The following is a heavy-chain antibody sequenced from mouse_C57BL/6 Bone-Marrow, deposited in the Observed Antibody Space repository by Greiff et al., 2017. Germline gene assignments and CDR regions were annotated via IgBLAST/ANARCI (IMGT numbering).Heavy chain of an antibody. CDR2: ISSGSSTI. Sequence: EVMLVESGGGLVKPGGSLKLSCAASGFTFSDYGMHWVRQAPEKGLEWVAYISSGSSTIYYADTVKGRFTISRDNAKNTLFLQMTSLRSEDTAMYYCARGSNFDAMDYWGQATSVTVSS. D-gene: IGHD4-1*01. CDR1: GFTFSDYG. J-gene: IGHJ4*01. V-gene: IGHV5-17*01. CDR3: ARGSNFDAMDY.